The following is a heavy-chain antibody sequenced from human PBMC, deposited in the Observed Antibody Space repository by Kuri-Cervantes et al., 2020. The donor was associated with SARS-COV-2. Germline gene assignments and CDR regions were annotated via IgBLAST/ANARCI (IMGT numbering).Heavy chain of an antibody. CDR3: ARVGLYSGYDLGDY. V-gene: IGHV4-31*03. CDR1: GGSISSGGYY. CDR2: IYYSGST. D-gene: IGHD5-12*01. J-gene: IGHJ4*02. Sequence: SETLSLTCTVSGGSISSGGYYWSWIRQHPGKGLEWIGYIYYSGSTYCNPSLKSRVTISVDTSKNQFSLKLSSVTAADTAVYYCARVGLYSGYDLGDYWGQGTLVTVSS.